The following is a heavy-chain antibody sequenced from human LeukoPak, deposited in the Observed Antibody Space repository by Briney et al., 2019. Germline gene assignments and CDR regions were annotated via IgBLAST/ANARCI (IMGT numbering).Heavy chain of an antibody. D-gene: IGHD3-10*01. CDR1: GFIFSNYA. CDR3: ARRWLGDPYGMDV. J-gene: IGHJ6*02. V-gene: IGHV3-23*01. Sequence: GGSLRLSCAASGFIFSNYAMTWVRQAPGRGLEWVSILGGLSESVYYPDSVKGRFTVSRDNSKDTLYLEINSLRGEDTATYYCARRWLGDPYGMDVWGQGTTVTVSS. CDR2: LGGLSESV.